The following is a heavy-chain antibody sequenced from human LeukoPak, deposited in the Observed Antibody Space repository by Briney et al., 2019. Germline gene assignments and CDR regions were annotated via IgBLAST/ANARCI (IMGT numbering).Heavy chain of an antibody. CDR1: GGTFSSYA. D-gene: IGHD3-22*01. CDR2: IIPIFGTA. V-gene: IGHV1-69*05. J-gene: IGHJ4*02. Sequence: AASVKVSCKASGGTFSSYAISWVRQAPGQGLEWMGGIIPIFGTANYAQKFQGRVTMTRDTSISTAYMELSRLRSDDTAVYYCARAVPDSSGYPFDYWGQGTLVTVPS. CDR3: ARAVPDSSGYPFDY.